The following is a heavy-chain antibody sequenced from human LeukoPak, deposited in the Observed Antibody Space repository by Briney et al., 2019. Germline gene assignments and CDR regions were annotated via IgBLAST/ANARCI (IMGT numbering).Heavy chain of an antibody. Sequence: GGSLRLSCVASGFSLSEYGIHWVRQAPGKGLEWLSFIRYDDSEYYADSVKGRFAISRDNSKNTLFLQMHSLRSEDTAVYYCAKDPVNHCASSVCYGLQSWGQGTLVIVYS. V-gene: IGHV3-30*02. D-gene: IGHD3-22*01. CDR3: AKDPVNHCASSVCYGLQS. CDR2: IRYDDSE. CDR1: GFSLSEYG. J-gene: IGHJ5*02.